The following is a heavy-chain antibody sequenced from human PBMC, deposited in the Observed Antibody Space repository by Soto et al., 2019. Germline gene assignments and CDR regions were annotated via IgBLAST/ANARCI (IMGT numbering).Heavy chain of an antibody. CDR3: AGVKDPYRDRMSYSSYGMAL. CDR2: IIPIFGTA. Sequence: SVKVSCKASGGTLSSYAMSWVRQAPGQGREGMGGIIPIFGTADYAQKFQGRVTITADECTSTAYMELSSLRCEDTAVYYCAGVKDPYRDRMSYSSYGMALWGQGNTVT. CDR1: GGTLSSYA. J-gene: IGHJ6*02. D-gene: IGHD3-16*02. V-gene: IGHV1-69*13.